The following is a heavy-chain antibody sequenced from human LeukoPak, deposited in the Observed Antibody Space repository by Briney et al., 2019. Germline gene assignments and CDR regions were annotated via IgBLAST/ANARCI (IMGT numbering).Heavy chain of an antibody. CDR3: AKGEGRDWNYSYFDY. D-gene: IGHD1-7*01. V-gene: IGHV3-9*03. J-gene: IGHJ4*02. CDR2: ISWNSGSI. CDR1: GFTFNTYS. Sequence: GGSLRLSCAASGFTFNTYSMNWVRQAPGKGLEWVSGISWNSGSIGYADSVKGRFTISRDNAKNSLYLQMNSLRAEDMALYYCAKGEGRDWNYSYFDYWGQGTLVTVSS.